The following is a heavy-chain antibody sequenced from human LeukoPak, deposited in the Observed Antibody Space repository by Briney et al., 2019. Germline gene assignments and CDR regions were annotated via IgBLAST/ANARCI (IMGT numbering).Heavy chain of an antibody. CDR3: VRDLGRGGYSSFVS. V-gene: IGHV3-74*01. D-gene: IGHD4-23*01. Sequence: PGRSLRLSSAASGFSFSSYFGMHCVRPAPGKGLVWVLPISRDGRSSPSADSVKARFTISRDNAKSTLYLQMNTLRAEDTAVYYCVRDLGRGGYSSFVSWGQGTLVTVSS. J-gene: IGHJ4*02. CDR2: ISRDGRSS. CDR1: GFSFSSYFG.